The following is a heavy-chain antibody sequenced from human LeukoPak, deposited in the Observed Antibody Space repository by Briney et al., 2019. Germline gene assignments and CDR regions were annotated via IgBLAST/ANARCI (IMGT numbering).Heavy chain of an antibody. CDR3: ARDSYSKGDY. CDR2: ISSSLNM. CDR1: GFTFGGYT. Sequence: GGSLRLSCVASGFTFGGYTINWVRLAPGKGLEWVSSISSSLNMYFAESVKGRFIISRDSARNSVSPQLNSLRVEDTAVYYCARDSYSKGDYWGQGTLVTVSS. J-gene: IGHJ4*02. D-gene: IGHD4-11*01. V-gene: IGHV3-21*01.